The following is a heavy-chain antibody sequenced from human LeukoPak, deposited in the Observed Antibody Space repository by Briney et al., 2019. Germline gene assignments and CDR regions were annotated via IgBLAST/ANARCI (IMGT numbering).Heavy chain of an antibody. D-gene: IGHD3-22*01. Sequence: KPGGSLRLSCAASGFTFSSYSMNWVRQAPGKGLEWVSSISSSSSYIYYTDSVKGRFTISRDNAKNSLYLQMNSLRAEDTAVYYCARGSIDYDSSGDLRSDYWGQGTLVTVFS. J-gene: IGHJ4*02. CDR3: ARGSIDYDSSGDLRSDY. CDR1: GFTFSSYS. V-gene: IGHV3-21*01. CDR2: ISSSSSYI.